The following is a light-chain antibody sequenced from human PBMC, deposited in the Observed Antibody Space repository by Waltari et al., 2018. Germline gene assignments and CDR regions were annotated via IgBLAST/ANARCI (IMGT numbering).Light chain of an antibody. J-gene: IGLJ2*01. V-gene: IGLV2-23*02. CDR1: SNDIGSYNF. CDR2: DVS. Sequence: QSALTQPASVSGSPGQSITVSCIGTSNDIGSYNFVSWFQQHPGRAPKRMIYDVSERPFGVSNRFSGSQPGTPSSLTISGLQAEDEADYYCFSYAGSNSFAFGGGTRVTVL. CDR3: FSYAGSNSFA.